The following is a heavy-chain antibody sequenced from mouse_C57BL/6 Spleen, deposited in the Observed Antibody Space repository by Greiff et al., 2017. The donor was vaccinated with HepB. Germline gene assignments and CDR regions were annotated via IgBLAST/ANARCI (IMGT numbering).Heavy chain of an antibody. CDR3: ARGDDEPYYCDY. V-gene: IGHV1-63*01. J-gene: IGHJ2*01. Sequence: VQLQQSGAELVRPGTSVKMSCKASGYTFTNYWIGWAKQRPGHGLAWIGDIYPGGGYTNYNEKFKGKATLTADKSSSTAYMQVSSLTSEDSAIYYCARGDDEPYYCDYWGQGTTLTVSS. CDR2: IYPGGGYT. CDR1: GYTFTNYW. D-gene: IGHD2-12*01.